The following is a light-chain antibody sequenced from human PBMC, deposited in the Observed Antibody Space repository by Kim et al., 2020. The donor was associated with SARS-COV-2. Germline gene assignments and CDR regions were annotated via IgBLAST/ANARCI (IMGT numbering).Light chain of an antibody. V-gene: IGLV2-14*03. CDR2: DVS. Sequence: SITISCTGTRSDVGGYNYVSWYQQHPGKAPKLMIYDVSNRPSGVSNRFSGSKSGNTASLTISGLQAEDEADYYCSSYTSSSTLEWVFGGGTQLTVL. CDR1: RSDVGGYNY. CDR3: SSYTSSSTLEWV. J-gene: IGLJ3*02.